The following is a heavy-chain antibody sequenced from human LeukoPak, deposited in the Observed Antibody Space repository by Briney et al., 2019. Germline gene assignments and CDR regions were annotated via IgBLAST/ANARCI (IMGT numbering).Heavy chain of an antibody. V-gene: IGHV4-34*01. CDR3: ARDNSVGDNAWRFDP. CDR1: GGSFSGYY. J-gene: IGHJ5*02. D-gene: IGHD1-26*01. Sequence: SETLSLTCAVYGGSFSGYYWSWIRQPPGKGLEWIGEINHRGSTNYNPSLKSRVTVSVDTSKNQFSLKLSSVTAADTAIYYCARDNSVGDNAWRFDPWGQGTLVTVSS. CDR2: INHRGST.